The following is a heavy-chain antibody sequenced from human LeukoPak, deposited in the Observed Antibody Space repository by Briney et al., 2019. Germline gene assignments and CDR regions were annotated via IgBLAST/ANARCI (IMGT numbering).Heavy chain of an antibody. Sequence: PGGSLRLSCAASGFTFSSYNMNWVRQAPGKGLEWVSSISGNSSYIYYADSVKGRFTISRDSAKNSLYLQLNSLRAEDTAVYYCARDRSNGALFRYWGQGTLVTVSS. D-gene: IGHD7-27*01. CDR2: ISGNSSYI. CDR3: ARDRSNGALFRY. CDR1: GFTFSSYN. J-gene: IGHJ4*02. V-gene: IGHV3-21*01.